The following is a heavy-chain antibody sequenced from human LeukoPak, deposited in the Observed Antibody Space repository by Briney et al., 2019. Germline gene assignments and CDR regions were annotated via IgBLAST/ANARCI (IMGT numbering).Heavy chain of an antibody. CDR3: AKLRGAATSPYYFDY. V-gene: IGHV3-23*01. J-gene: IGHJ4*02. CDR2: ISGSGGST. Sequence: PGGSLRLSCAASGFTFSSYAMSWVRQAPGKGLEWVSAISGSGGSTYYADSVKGRFTISRDNSKNTLYLQMNSLRAEDTAVYYCAKLRGAATSPYYFDYWGQGTLVTVSS. CDR1: GFTFSSYA. D-gene: IGHD2-15*01.